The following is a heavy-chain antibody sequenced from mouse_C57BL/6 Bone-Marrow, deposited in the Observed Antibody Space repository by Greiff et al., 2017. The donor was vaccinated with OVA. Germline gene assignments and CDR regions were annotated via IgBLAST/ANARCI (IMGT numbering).Heavy chain of an antibody. CDR1: GYTFTRYW. Sequence: QVQLQQPGAELVRPGTSVKLSCKASGYTFTRYWMHWVKQRPGQGLEWIGVIDPSDSYTNYNQKFKGKATLTVDTSSSTAYMQLSSLTSEDSAVYYCARGDPYYSNFQAWFAYWGQGTLVTVSA. CDR2: IDPSDSYT. J-gene: IGHJ3*01. V-gene: IGHV1-59*01. CDR3: ARGDPYYSNFQAWFAY. D-gene: IGHD2-5*01.